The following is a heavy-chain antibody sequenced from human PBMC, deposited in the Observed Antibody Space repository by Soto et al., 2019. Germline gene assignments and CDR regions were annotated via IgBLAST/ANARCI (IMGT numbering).Heavy chain of an antibody. CDR1: GFTFGNYA. V-gene: IGHV3-23*01. CDR2: ISGGGTGI. J-gene: IGHJ4*02. D-gene: IGHD1-26*01. Sequence: EVQLLESGGGLVQPGGSLRLSCEASGFTFGNYAMTWVRQAPGKGLEWVAAISGGGTGIFSADSVKGRFTISRDNSNNKLSLQLNNRSAEATAIYFCAKDDPYSGSSLLSRGRFDYWGQGTLVTVSS. CDR3: AKDDPYSGSSLLSRGRFDY.